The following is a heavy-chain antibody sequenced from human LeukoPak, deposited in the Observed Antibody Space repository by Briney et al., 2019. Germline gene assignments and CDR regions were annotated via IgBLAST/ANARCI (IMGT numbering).Heavy chain of an antibody. V-gene: IGHV3-64D*09. CDR3: VNDYYDSSGYLDY. CDR2: ISSNGGST. D-gene: IGHD3-22*01. Sequence: GGSLRLSCSASGFTFSSYAMHWVRQAPGKGLEYVSAISSNGGSTYYADSVKGRFTISRDNSKNTLYLQMSSLRAEDTDVYYCVNDYYDSSGYLDYWGQGTLVTVSS. J-gene: IGHJ4*02. CDR1: GFTFSSYA.